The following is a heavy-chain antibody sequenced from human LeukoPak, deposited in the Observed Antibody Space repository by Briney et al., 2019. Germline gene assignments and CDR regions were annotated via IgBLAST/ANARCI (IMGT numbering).Heavy chain of an antibody. J-gene: IGHJ2*01. V-gene: IGHV3-23*01. CDR3: TTASIAESYFDL. Sequence: GGSLRLSCAASGFTFSSYALSWVRQAPGKGLEWVSSISGSGSATYYADSVKGRFTISRDNSKNTLYLQMNSLKTEDTAVYYCTTASIAESYFDLWGRGTLVTVSS. CDR2: ISGSGSAT. CDR1: GFTFSSYA. D-gene: IGHD6-13*01.